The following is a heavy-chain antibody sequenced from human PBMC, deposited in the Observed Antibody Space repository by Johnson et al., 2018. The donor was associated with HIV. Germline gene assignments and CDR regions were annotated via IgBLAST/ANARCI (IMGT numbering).Heavy chain of an antibody. J-gene: IGHJ3*02. Sequence: QVQLVESGGGLVRPGGSLRLSCAASGFIFSDYYMSWIRQAPGRGLDWVSYISSSGSTIYYADSVKGRFTISRDNAKNSLYLQMNSLRAEDTALYYCASQLGATGAFDIWGQGTMVTVSS. CDR2: ISSSGSTI. D-gene: IGHD1-26*01. CDR1: GFIFSDYY. V-gene: IGHV3-11*01. CDR3: ASQLGATGAFDI.